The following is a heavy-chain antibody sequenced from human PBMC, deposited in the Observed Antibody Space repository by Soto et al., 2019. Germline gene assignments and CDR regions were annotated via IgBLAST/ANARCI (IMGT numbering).Heavy chain of an antibody. J-gene: IGHJ4*02. D-gene: IGHD3-9*01. V-gene: IGHV3-53*01. CDR3: ARALTRPTYLDY. CDR1: GFTVSSNY. CDR2: IYSGGST. Sequence: GGSLRLSCAASGFTVSSNYMSWVRQAPGKGLEWVSVIYSGGSTYYADSVKGRFTISRDNSKNTLYLQMNSLRAEDTAVYYCARALTRPTYLDYWGQGTLVTVSS.